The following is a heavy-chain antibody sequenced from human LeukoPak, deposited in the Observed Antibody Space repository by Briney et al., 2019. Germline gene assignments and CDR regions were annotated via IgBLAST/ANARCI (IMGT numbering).Heavy chain of an antibody. D-gene: IGHD3-3*01. CDR3: ARDLLDDYDFWSGNIDY. CDR2: ISYDGSNK. V-gene: IGHV3-30-3*01. Sequence: GGSLRLSCAASGFTFSSYAMHWVRQAPGKGLEWVAVISYDGSNKYYADSVKGRFTISRDNSKNTLYLQMNSLRAEDTAVYYCARDLLDDYDFWSGNIDYWGQGTLVTVSS. J-gene: IGHJ4*02. CDR1: GFTFSSYA.